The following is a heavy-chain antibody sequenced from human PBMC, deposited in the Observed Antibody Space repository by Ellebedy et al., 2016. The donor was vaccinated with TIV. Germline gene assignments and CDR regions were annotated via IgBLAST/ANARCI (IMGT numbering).Heavy chain of an antibody. CDR3: ARGLRAVAATTFDY. V-gene: IGHV1-2*02. Sequence: ASVKVSCKASGYTFTGYYMHWVRQAPGQGLEWMGWINPNSGGTNYAQKFQGRVTMTRDTSISTAYMDLSRLRSDDTAVYYCARGLRAVAATTFDYWGQGTLVTVSS. CDR2: INPNSGGT. J-gene: IGHJ4*02. CDR1: GYTFTGYY. D-gene: IGHD6-19*01.